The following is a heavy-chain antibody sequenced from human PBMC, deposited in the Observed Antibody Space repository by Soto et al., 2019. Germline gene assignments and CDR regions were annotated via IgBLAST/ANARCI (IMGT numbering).Heavy chain of an antibody. CDR3: ARGGTRKYYDFWSGYYPMDV. V-gene: IGHV4-59*01. CDR2: IYYSGST. CDR1: GGSISSYY. J-gene: IGHJ6*03. Sequence: TSETLSLTCTVSGGSISSYYWSWIRQPPGKGLEWIGYIYYSGSTNYNPSLKSRVTISVGTSKNQFSLKLSSVTAADTAVYYCARGGTRKYYDFWSGYYPMDVWGKGTTVTVSS. D-gene: IGHD3-3*01.